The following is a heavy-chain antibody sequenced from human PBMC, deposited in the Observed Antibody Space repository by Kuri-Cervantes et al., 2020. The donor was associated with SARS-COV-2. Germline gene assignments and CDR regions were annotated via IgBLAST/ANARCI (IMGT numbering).Heavy chain of an antibody. V-gene: IGHV1-46*03. CDR1: GYTFTDYY. CDR2: INPNSGST. CDR3: APLDAGTDY. D-gene: IGHD1-26*01. Sequence: ASVKVSCKASGYTFTDYYMHWERQAPGQGLEWMGVINPNSGSTTYAQKFQGRLTMTRNTSTSTVYMELSTLRSEDTAVYYCAPLDAGTDYWGQGTLVTVSS. J-gene: IGHJ4*02.